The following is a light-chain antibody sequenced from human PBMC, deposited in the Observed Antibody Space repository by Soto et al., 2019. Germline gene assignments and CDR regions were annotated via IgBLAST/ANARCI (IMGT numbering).Light chain of an antibody. CDR2: GAS. V-gene: IGKV3-20*01. J-gene: IGKJ2*01. Sequence: EIVLTQAPGTLSLSPGERATLSCRASQSVSSIYLAWYQHKPGQAPRLLIYGASSRATGIPYRFSGSGSGTDFTLTISRLEPEDFAVYYCQQYCSSPPMYTFGQGTKLEIK. CDR3: QQYCSSPPMYT. CDR1: QSVSSIY.